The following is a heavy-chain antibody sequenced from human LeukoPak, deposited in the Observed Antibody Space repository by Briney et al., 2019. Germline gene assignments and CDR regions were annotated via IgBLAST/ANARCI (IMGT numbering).Heavy chain of an antibody. CDR1: GFTFDDYA. CDR2: ISWDGGSA. V-gene: IGHV3-43D*03. J-gene: IGHJ6*02. CDR3: AKDMRSYSGSFYGMDV. D-gene: IGHD1-26*01. Sequence: GGSLRLSCAASGFTFDDYAMHWVRQAPGKGLEWVSLISWDGGSAYYADSVKGRFTISRDNSKNSLYLQMNSLRAEDTALYYCAKDMRSYSGSFYGMDVWGQGTTVTVSS.